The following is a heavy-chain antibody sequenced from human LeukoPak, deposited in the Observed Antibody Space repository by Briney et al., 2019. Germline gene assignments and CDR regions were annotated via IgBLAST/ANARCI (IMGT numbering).Heavy chain of an antibody. CDR1: GFTFRSYW. V-gene: IGHV3-7*01. D-gene: IGHD1-1*01. CDR3: TRNRGTDY. CDR2: MKLDGSEE. J-gene: IGHJ4*02. Sequence: GGSLRLSCAASGFTFRSYWMSWVRQAPGKGLEWVANMKLDGSEEYYVDSVKGRFTISSDNAKNSLYLQINNLRAEDTAVYYCTRNRGTDYWGQGTLVTVSS.